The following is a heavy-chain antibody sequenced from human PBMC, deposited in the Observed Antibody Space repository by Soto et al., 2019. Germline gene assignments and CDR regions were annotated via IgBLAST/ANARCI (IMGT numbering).Heavy chain of an antibody. J-gene: IGHJ5*02. CDR2: IYPSDSDT. CDR3: GRGIGYCSDGVCRIIDP. D-gene: IGHD2-8*01. CDR1: GYSFSTYW. V-gene: IGHV5-51*01. Sequence: GESLKISCRASGYSFSTYWIAWVRQMPGKGLEWMGIIYPSDSDTRYSPSFQGQVTISADKYISTAYLQWSSLKASDTAMYYCGRGIGYCSDGVCRIIDPWGQGTLVTVSS.